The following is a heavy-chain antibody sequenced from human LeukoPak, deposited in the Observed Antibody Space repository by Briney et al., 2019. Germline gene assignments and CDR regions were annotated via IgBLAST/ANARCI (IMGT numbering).Heavy chain of an antibody. J-gene: IGHJ5*02. CDR3: ATPRDKYSSGWYPT. CDR1: GGTFSSYA. D-gene: IGHD6-19*01. Sequence: GASVKVSCKASGGTFSSYAISWVRQAPGQGLEWMGRIIPILGIANYAQKFQGRVTITADKSTSTAYMELSSLRSEDTAVYYCATPRDKYSSGWYPTWGQGTLVTVSS. CDR2: IIPILGIA. V-gene: IGHV1-69*04.